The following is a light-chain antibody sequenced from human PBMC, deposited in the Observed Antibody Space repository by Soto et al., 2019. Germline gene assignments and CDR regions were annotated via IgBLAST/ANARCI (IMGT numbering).Light chain of an antibody. CDR3: MQALRTPFT. J-gene: IGKJ5*01. V-gene: IGKV2-28*01. CDR2: MAS. CDR1: QSLMTSKCYNY. Sequence: DIVMTQSPFSLPVTPGEPASISCRSSQSLMTSKCYNYLDWYLQKPEQSPQLLIYMASTRASGVPDRFSGSGSGTDFTLKISRVEAEDVGVYYCMQALRTPFTFRQGTRLEIK.